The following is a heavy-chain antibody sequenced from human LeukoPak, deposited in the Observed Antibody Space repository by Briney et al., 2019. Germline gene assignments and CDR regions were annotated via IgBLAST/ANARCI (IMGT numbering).Heavy chain of an antibody. J-gene: IGHJ2*01. CDR1: GYTFTSYY. CDR3: AREGRYGSYPYWYFDL. CDR2: ISAYNGNT. D-gene: IGHD1-26*01. Sequence: ASVKVSCKASGYTFTSYYMHWVRQAPGQGLEWMGWISAYNGNTNYAQKLQGRVTMTTDTSTSTAYMELRSLRSDDTAVYYCAREGRYGSYPYWYFDLWGRGTLVTVSS. V-gene: IGHV1-18*04.